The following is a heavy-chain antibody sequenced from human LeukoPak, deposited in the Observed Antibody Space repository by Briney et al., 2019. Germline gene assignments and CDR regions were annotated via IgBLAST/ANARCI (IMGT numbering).Heavy chain of an antibody. CDR1: GGSISSYY. D-gene: IGHD3-22*01. CDR3: ARNYPSSGYHD. Sequence: NPSETLSLTCTVSGGSISSYYWSWIRQPPGKGLEWIGYIYYSGSTNYNPSLKSRVTISVDTSKNQFSLKLSSVTAADTAVYYCARNYPSSGYHDWGQGTLVTVSS. CDR2: IYYSGST. J-gene: IGHJ4*02. V-gene: IGHV4-59*01.